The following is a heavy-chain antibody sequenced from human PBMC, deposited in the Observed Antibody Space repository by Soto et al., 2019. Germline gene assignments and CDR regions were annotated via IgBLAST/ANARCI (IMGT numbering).Heavy chain of an antibody. Sequence: SETLSLTCTVSGASIRSSGDYWAWIRQSPGKGLEWIGSFHSSGNTYYNPSPKSRVAIFVDTSKNQFSLKLRSVTAADTAMFYCAIHVGGLGDLAYHYYYYGMDVWGEGTTGTVPS. CDR1: GASIRSSGDY. CDR3: AIHVGGLGDLAYHYYYYGMDV. D-gene: IGHD3-3*01. CDR2: FHSSGNT. J-gene: IGHJ6*04. V-gene: IGHV4-39*01.